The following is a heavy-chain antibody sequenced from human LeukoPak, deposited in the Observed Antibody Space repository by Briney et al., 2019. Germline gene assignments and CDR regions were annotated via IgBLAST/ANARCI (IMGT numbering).Heavy chain of an antibody. J-gene: IGHJ6*02. V-gene: IGHV1-69*01. CDR2: IIPIFGTA. D-gene: IGHD5-24*01. Sequence: SVKVSCKASGGTFSSYAISWVRQAPGQGLEWMGGIIPIFGTANYAQKFQGRVTITADESTSTAYMELSSLRSEDTAVYYCARGDRDGYNYYYYYYGMDVWGQGTTVTVSS. CDR1: GGTFSSYA. CDR3: ARGDRDGYNYYYYYYGMDV.